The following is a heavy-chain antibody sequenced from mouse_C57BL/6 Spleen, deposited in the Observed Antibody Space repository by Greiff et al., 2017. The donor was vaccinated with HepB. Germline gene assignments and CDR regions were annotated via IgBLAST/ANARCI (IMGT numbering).Heavy chain of an antibody. Sequence: EVQVVESGGGLVQSGRSLRLSCATSGFTFSDFYMEWVRQAPGKGLEWIAASRNKANDYTTEYSASVKGRFIVSRDTSQSILYLQMNALRAEDTAIYYCARDALGRRAMDYWGQGTSVTVSS. D-gene: IGHD4-1*01. V-gene: IGHV7-1*01. CDR2: SRNKANDYTT. CDR3: ARDALGRRAMDY. J-gene: IGHJ4*01. CDR1: GFTFSDFY.